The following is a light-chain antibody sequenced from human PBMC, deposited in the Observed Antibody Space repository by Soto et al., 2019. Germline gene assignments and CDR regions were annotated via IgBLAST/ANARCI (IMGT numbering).Light chain of an antibody. J-gene: IGKJ3*01. CDR3: QQVNDSPLT. CDR1: QDVRTW. V-gene: IGKV1-12*01. CDR2: AAS. Sequence: IQMTQSPSSVSASIGDRVTLTCRAGQDVRTWLPWYQQKPGRAPKLLIHAASRLHSGVPSRFSGSGSGTDFTLTIRNLHPDDLGTYYCQQVNDSPLTFGPGTNVDIK.